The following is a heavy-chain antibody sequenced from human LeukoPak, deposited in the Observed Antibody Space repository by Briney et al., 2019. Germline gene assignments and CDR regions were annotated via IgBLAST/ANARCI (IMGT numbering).Heavy chain of an antibody. CDR3: ARDLSSSYYYVFDY. J-gene: IGHJ4*02. CDR1: GYTFTSFG. V-gene: IGHV1-18*01. D-gene: IGHD3-22*01. CDR2: ISAYNDNT. Sequence: ASVKVSCKASGYTFTSFGISWVRQAPGQGLEWMGWISAYNDNTIYAQMLQGRVTMTTDTSTSTAYMELRSLRSDDTAVYYCARDLSSSYYYVFDYWGQGTLVTVSS.